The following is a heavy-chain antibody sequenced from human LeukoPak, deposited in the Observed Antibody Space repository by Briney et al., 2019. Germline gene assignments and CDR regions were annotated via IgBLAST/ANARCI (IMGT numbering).Heavy chain of an antibody. D-gene: IGHD6-13*01. Sequence: SETPSLTCTVSGGSISSYYWSWIRQPPGKGLEWIGYIYYSGSTNYNPSLKSRVTISVDTSKNRFSLKLSSVTGADTAVYYCARDRVGQQLVGRNYYYYYMDVWGKGTTVTISS. CDR2: IYYSGST. J-gene: IGHJ6*03. V-gene: IGHV4-59*01. CDR3: ARDRVGQQLVGRNYYYYYMDV. CDR1: GGSISSYY.